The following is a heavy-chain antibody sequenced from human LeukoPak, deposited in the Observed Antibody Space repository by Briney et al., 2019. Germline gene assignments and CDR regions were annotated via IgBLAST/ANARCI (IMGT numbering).Heavy chain of an antibody. J-gene: IGHJ4*02. V-gene: IGHV4-4*07. CDR1: GGSISSYY. CDR3: ARENSGSYREFDY. CDR2: IYTSGST. D-gene: IGHD1-26*01. Sequence: SETLSLTCTVSGGSISSYYWSWIRQPAGKGLEWIGRIYTSGSTNYNASLRSRVSMSVDTSKNQFSLKLSSVTAADTAVFYCARENSGSYREFDYWGQGTLVTVSS.